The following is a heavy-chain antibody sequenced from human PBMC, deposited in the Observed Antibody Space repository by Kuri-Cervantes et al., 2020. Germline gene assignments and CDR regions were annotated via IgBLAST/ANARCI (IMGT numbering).Heavy chain of an antibody. CDR1: GFTFSSYA. J-gene: IGHJ6*02. Sequence: GGSLRLSCAASGFTFSSYAMHWVRQAPGKGLEWVAVISYDGSNKYYADSVKGRFTISRDNSKNTLYLQMHSLRAEDTAVYYCARDITVVGSRYWSAGATYYYYGMDVWGQGTTVTVSS. CDR3: ARDITVVGSRYWSAGATYYYYGMDV. CDR2: ISYDGSNK. V-gene: IGHV3-30-3*01. D-gene: IGHD6-13*01.